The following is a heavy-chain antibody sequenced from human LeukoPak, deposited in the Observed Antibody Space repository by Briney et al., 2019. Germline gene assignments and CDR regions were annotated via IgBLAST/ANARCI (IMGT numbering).Heavy chain of an antibody. Sequence: PGGSLRLSCEVSGFTFSTYGMSWVRQAPGKGLEWVSAISGSGGSTYYADSVKGRFTISRDNSKNTLYLQMNSLRAEDTAVYYCAKDQTRNYYGSGSYDYWGQGTLVTVSS. D-gene: IGHD3-10*01. J-gene: IGHJ4*02. CDR2: ISGSGGST. CDR3: AKDQTRNYYGSGSYDY. V-gene: IGHV3-23*01. CDR1: GFTFSTYG.